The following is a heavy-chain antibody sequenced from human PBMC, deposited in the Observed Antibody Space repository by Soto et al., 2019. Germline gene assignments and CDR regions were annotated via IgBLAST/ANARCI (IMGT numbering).Heavy chain of an antibody. Sequence: QVQLHQSGPGLVKPSQTLSLTCAISGDSVSRNGVAWNWIRQSPSRGLEWLGRTYYRSKWSSDYAVSVKSRIAINPDTSKSQFSLQLNSVTPEDTAVYYCVRGQFSAFDCLGQGTLVTVSS. CDR3: VRGQFSAFDC. V-gene: IGHV6-1*01. CDR1: GDSVSRNGVA. CDR2: TYYRSKWSS. J-gene: IGHJ4*02.